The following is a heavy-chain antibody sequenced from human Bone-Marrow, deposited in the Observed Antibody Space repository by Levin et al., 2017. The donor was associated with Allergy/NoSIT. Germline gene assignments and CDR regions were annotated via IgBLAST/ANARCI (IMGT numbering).Heavy chain of an antibody. CDR2: IKSKTDGGTT. CDR3: TTDGTARGSYFDWYFDL. V-gene: IGHV3-15*01. CDR1: GFTFSNAW. J-gene: IGHJ2*01. Sequence: GGSLRLSCAASGFTFSNAWMSWVRQAPGKGLEWVGRIKSKTDGGTTDYAAPVKGRFTISRDDSKNTLYLQMNSLKTEDTAVYYCTTDGTARGSYFDWYFDLWGRGTLVTVSS. D-gene: IGHD1-26*01.